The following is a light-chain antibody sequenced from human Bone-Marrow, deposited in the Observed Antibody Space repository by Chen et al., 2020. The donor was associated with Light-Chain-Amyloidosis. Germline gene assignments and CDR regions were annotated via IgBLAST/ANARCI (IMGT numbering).Light chain of an antibody. CDR3: QQYKRPLT. V-gene: IGKV1-5*03. Sequence: DIQMTQSPSTLSASVGDRVTITCRASQSISSWLAWYQQKPGKAPKLLIYKASSLESGVPSRFSGSGSGTEFTLTSSSLQPDEFATYYCQQYKRPLTVGGGTKVEIK. CDR2: KAS. J-gene: IGKJ4*01. CDR1: QSISSW.